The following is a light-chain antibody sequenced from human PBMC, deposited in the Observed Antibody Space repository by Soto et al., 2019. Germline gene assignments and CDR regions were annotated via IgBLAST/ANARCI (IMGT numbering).Light chain of an antibody. CDR3: SSYTSSSTVVV. Sequence: QSALTQPASVSGSPGQSITISCTGTSSDVGGYHYVSWYQQHPGKAPKLMIYDVSNRPSGVSNRFSGSTSGNTASLTISGLQAEDEADYYCSSYTSSSTVVVFGGGTTVTVL. CDR1: SSDVGGYHY. V-gene: IGLV2-14*01. CDR2: DVS. J-gene: IGLJ2*01.